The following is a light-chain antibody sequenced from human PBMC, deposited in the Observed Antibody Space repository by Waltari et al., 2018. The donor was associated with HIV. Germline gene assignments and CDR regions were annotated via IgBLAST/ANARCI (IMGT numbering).Light chain of an antibody. V-gene: IGKV1-12*01. CDR3: QQANSFPHT. CDR1: QGISSL. CDR2: AAS. J-gene: IGKJ3*01. Sequence: DIQMTQSPSSVSAAVGDRVPINCRASQGISSLLAWYQQKPGKAPKLLTYAASSLRSGVPPRFSGSGSGTDFTLTISSLQPEDFATYYCQQANSFPHTFGPGTKVDIK.